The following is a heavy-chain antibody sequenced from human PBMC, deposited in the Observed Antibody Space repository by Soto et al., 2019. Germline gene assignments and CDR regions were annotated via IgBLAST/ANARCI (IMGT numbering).Heavy chain of an antibody. V-gene: IGHV3-30-3*01. CDR3: ARETVRTFDY. CDR2: ISYDGSNK. D-gene: IGHD3-16*01. Sequence: QVQLVESGGGVVQPGRSLRLSCAASGFTFSSYAMHWVRQAPGKGLEWVAVISYDGSNKYYADSVKGRFTISRDNSKNTLYLQMTSLRAEDTAVYYCARETVRTFDYWGQGTLVTVSS. CDR1: GFTFSSYA. J-gene: IGHJ4*02.